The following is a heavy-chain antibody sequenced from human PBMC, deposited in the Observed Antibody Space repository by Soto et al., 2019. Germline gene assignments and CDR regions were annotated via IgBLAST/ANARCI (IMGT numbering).Heavy chain of an antibody. Sequence: GGSLRLSCAASGFTFSSYAMHWVRQAPGKGLEWVAVISYDGSNKYYADSVKGRFTISRDNSKNSLYLQMNSLRAEDTAVYYCAGDDCSSTSCYRMDVWGQGTTVTVSS. D-gene: IGHD2-2*02. CDR2: ISYDGSNK. J-gene: IGHJ6*02. CDR3: AGDDCSSTSCYRMDV. V-gene: IGHV3-30-3*01. CDR1: GFTFSSYA.